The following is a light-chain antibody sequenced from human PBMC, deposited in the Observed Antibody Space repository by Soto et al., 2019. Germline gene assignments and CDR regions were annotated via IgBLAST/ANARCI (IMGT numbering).Light chain of an antibody. CDR3: SSYTSSSTLLYV. V-gene: IGLV2-14*01. J-gene: IGLJ1*01. CDR1: SSDDGGYNY. Sequence: QSAPTQPASVSGSPGQSITISCTGTSSDDGGYNYVSWYQQHPGKAPKLMIYDVSNRPSGVSNRFSGSKSGNTASLTISGLQAEDEADYYCSSYTSSSTLLYVFGTGTKVTVL. CDR2: DVS.